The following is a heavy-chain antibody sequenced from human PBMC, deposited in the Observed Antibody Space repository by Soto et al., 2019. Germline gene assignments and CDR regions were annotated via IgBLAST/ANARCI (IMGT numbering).Heavy chain of an antibody. Sequence: QVQLVQSGAEVKKPGASVKVSCKASGYTFTGYYMHWVRQAPGQGLEWMGWINPNSGGTNYAQKFQGWVTMTRDQSISTAYMELSRLRSDDTAVYYCARTPAGPYYYYGMDVWGQGTTVTVSS. CDR1: GYTFTGYY. CDR2: INPNSGGT. J-gene: IGHJ6*02. V-gene: IGHV1-2*04. D-gene: IGHD6-19*01. CDR3: ARTPAGPYYYYGMDV.